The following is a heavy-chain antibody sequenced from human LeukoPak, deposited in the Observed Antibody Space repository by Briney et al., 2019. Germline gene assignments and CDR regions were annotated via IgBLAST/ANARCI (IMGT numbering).Heavy chain of an antibody. Sequence: AGGSLRLSCAASGFTFSTYSMNWVRQAPGKALEWVSYISGSSSTIYYADSVKGRFTISRDNAKNSLYLQMNSLRAEDTAVYYCARVDSYYYYYMDVWGKGATVTVPS. CDR2: ISGSSSTI. CDR3: ARVDSYYYYYMDV. J-gene: IGHJ6*03. CDR1: GFTFSTYS. V-gene: IGHV3-48*01.